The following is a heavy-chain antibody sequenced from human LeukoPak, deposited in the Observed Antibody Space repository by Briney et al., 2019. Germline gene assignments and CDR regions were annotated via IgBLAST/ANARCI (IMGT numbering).Heavy chain of an antibody. CDR1: GYTFTSYY. V-gene: IGHV1-46*01. CDR2: INPSGGST. CDR3: ARVGTMVRGVNNWFDP. J-gene: IGHJ5*02. Sequence: ASVKVSCKASGYTFTSYYMHWVRQAPGQGLEWMGIINPSGGSTGYAQKFQGRVTMTRDTSTSTVYMELSSLRSEDTAVYYCARVGTMVRGVNNWFDPWGQGTLVTVSS. D-gene: IGHD3-10*01.